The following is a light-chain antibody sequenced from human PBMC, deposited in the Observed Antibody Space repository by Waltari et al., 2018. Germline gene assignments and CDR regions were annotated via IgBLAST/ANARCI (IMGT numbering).Light chain of an antibody. CDR2: GAS. CDR1: QSVSSN. J-gene: IGKJ5*01. V-gene: IGKV3-15*01. CDR3: QQYNNWPLT. Sequence: EIVMTQSPATLSVSPGERATLSGRASQSVSSNLAWYQQKPGQAPRLPIDGASTRATGIPARFSGSGSGTEFTLTISSLQSEDFAVYYCQQYNNWPLTFGQGTRLEIK.